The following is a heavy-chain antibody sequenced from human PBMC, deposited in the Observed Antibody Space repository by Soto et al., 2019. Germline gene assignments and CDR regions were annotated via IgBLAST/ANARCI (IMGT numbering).Heavy chain of an antibody. J-gene: IGHJ1*01. CDR1: GFTFDDYA. CDR3: VKDESINWYSGHFRH. CDR2: INWNSGSI. D-gene: IGHD6-13*01. Sequence: PGGSLRLSCAASGFTFDDYAMHWVRQVPGKGLEWVSGINWNSGSIGYGDSVKSRFAISRDNAKNSLHLQMTSLSAEDTAFYYCVKDESINWYSGHFRHWGQGTLVTVSS. V-gene: IGHV3-9*01.